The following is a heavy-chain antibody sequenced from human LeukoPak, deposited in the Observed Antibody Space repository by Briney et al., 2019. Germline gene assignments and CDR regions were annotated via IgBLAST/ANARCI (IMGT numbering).Heavy chain of an antibody. CDR2: IYYSGST. D-gene: IGHD2/OR15-2a*01. CDR3: ARPSKRGAFDI. V-gene: IGHV4-59*08. Sequence: SETLSLTCTVSGGSISSYYWCWIRQPPGKGLEWIGYIYYSGSTNYNPSLKSRVTISVDTSKNQFSLKLSSVTAADTAVYYCARPSKRGAFDIWGQGTMVTVSS. CDR1: GGSISSYY. J-gene: IGHJ3*02.